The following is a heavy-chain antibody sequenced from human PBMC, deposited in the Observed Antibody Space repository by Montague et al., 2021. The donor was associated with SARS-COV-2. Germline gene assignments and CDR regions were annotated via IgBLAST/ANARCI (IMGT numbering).Heavy chain of an antibody. V-gene: IGHV3-30-3*01. J-gene: IGHJ4*02. CDR1: GFTFSSYA. CDR2: ISYDGSNK. D-gene: IGHD3-22*01. CDR3: ASPRKAYTAADSSFDY. Sequence: SLRLSLSASGFTFSSYAMHWVRQAPGKGLEWVAVISYDGSNKYYSDSVKGRFTISRDNSKNTLYLQMNSLRAEDTAVYYCASPRKAYTAADSSFDYWGQGTMVTVSS.